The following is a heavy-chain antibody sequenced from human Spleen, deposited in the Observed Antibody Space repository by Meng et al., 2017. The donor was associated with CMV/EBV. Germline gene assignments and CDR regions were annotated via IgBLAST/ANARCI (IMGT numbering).Heavy chain of an antibody. V-gene: IGHV4-34*01. D-gene: IGHD2-2*01. CDR2: INHSGST. J-gene: IGHJ4*02. CDR3: ARDRVVVVPAAHFDY. CDR1: GGSFSGYY. Sequence: QVQLQQWGAGLLKPSETLSLTCAVYGGSFSGYYWSWIRQPPGKGLEWIGEINHSGSTNYNPSLKSRVTISVDTSKNQFSLKLSSVTAADTAVYYCARDRVVVVPAAHFDYWGQGTLVTVSS.